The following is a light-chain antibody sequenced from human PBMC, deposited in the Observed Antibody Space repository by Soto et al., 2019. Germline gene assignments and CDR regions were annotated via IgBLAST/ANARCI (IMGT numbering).Light chain of an antibody. CDR1: QSVRTY. J-gene: IGKJ4*01. CDR2: DAS. Sequence: EIVMTQSPATLSVSPGERATLSCRASQSVRTYVAWYQQKAGQAPRLLIYDASNRATGIPARFSGSGSGTDFTLTISRLEPEDFAVYYCQQYDGSQLAFGGGTKVDIK. CDR3: QQYDGSQLA. V-gene: IGKV3-20*01.